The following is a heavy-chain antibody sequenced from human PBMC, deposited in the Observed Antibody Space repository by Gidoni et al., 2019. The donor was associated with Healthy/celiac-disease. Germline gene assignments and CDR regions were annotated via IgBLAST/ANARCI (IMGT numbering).Heavy chain of an antibody. CDR3: ASTQEYYYDSSGYPLEYFQH. CDR1: GFTFSSYS. V-gene: IGHV3-48*02. J-gene: IGHJ1*01. D-gene: IGHD3-22*01. Sequence: EVQLVESGGGLVQPGGSLRRSCAASGFTFSSYSMHWVLQAPGKGLEWVSYISSSSSTIYYADSVKGRFTISRDNAKNSLYLQMNSLRDEDTAVYYCASTQEYYYDSSGYPLEYFQHWGQGTLVTVSS. CDR2: ISSSSSTI.